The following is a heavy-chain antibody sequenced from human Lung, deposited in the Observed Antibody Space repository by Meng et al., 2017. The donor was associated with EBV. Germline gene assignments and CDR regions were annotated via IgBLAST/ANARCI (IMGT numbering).Heavy chain of an antibody. CDR2: TYYRSKWYN. V-gene: IGHV6-1*01. CDR1: GDSGSSSSAA. CDR3: ARGATSVFDL. Sequence: VPLPQTGQGLVKPSQTLSSTCVISGDSGSSSSAAWTWIRQSPSRGLEWLGRTYYRSKWYNEYAVFVKSRITINPDTSKNQFSLQLNSVTPEDTAVYYCARGATSVFDLWGRGTLVTVSS. J-gene: IGHJ2*01.